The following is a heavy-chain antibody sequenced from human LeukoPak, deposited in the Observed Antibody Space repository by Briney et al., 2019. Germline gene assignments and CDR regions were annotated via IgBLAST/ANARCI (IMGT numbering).Heavy chain of an antibody. V-gene: IGHV5-10-1*01. Sequence: PGESLKISCKGSGYSFTSYWISWVRQTPGKGLEWMGRIDPSDSYTNYSPSFQGHVTISADKSISTAYLQWSSLKASDTAMYYCASIAAAADDAFDIWGQGTMVTVSS. CDR2: IDPSDSYT. D-gene: IGHD6-13*01. CDR3: ASIAAAADDAFDI. J-gene: IGHJ3*02. CDR1: GYSFTSYW.